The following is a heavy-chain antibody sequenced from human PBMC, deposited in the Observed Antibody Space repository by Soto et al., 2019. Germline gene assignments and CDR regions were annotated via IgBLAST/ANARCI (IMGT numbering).Heavy chain of an antibody. V-gene: IGHV2-70*01. CDR1: GFSLSTTGMC. CDR2: IDWDDDK. Sequence: GSGPTLVNPTQTLTLTCTFSGFSLSTTGMCVGWIRQPPGKALEWLALIDWDDDKYYGTSLKTRLTISKDTSKSQVVLTMANMDPVDTATYFCARRAPYSSSYFFDYWGQGTLVTVSS. D-gene: IGHD6-6*01. J-gene: IGHJ4*02. CDR3: ARRAPYSSSYFFDY.